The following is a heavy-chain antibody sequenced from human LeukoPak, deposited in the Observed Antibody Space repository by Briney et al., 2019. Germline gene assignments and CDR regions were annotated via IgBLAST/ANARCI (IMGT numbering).Heavy chain of an antibody. D-gene: IGHD3-3*01. CDR2: IKSRADGGTT. Sequence: GGSLRLSCAASGFSVINAWMSWVRQAPGQGLEWVGRIKSRADGGTTGYAAPVEGRFSISRDDSENTLYLQMNSLQTDDTALYYCLIFPGRWGQGTLVTVSS. J-gene: IGHJ4*02. CDR1: GFSVINAW. V-gene: IGHV3-15*05. CDR3: LIFPGR.